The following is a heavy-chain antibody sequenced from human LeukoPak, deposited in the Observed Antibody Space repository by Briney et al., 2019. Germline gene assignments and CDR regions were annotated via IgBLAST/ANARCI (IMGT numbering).Heavy chain of an antibody. CDR3: ASEKDYYDSTAPFDY. D-gene: IGHD3-22*01. CDR1: GYTFTSYY. Sequence: ASVKVSCKASGYTFTSYYMHWVRQAPGQGLEWMGIINPSGGSTSYAQKFQGRVTMTRDTSTGTVYMELSSLRSEDTAVYYCASEKDYYDSTAPFDYWGQGTLVTVSS. J-gene: IGHJ4*02. CDR2: INPSGGST. V-gene: IGHV1-46*03.